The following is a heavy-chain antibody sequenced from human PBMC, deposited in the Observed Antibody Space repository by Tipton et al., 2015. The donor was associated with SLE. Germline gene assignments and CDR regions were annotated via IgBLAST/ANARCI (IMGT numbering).Heavy chain of an antibody. J-gene: IGHJ4*02. Sequence: SLRLSCAASGFTFSTYAMSWVRQAPRKGLEWVSVIYSGGSTYYADSVKGRFTISKDNSKNTLYLQMNSLKTEDTAVYFCVRPVIGGLRYFPYWGQGTLVTVSS. D-gene: IGHD3-16*01. CDR3: VRPVIGGLRYFPY. CDR1: GFTFSTYA. CDR2: IYSGGST. V-gene: IGHV3-23*03.